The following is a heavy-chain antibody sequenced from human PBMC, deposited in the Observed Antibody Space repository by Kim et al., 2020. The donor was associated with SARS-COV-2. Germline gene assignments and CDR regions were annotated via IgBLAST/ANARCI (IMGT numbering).Heavy chain of an antibody. J-gene: IGHJ4*02. CDR3: SRGLD. Sequence: PHLGIANYAQKFQGRVTITADKSTSTAYMELSSLRSEDMAVYYCSRGLDWGQGTLVTVSS. CDR2: PHLGIA. V-gene: IGHV1-69*04.